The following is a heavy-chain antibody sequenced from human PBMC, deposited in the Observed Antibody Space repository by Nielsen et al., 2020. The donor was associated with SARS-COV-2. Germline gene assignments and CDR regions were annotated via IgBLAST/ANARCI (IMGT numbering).Heavy chain of an antibody. J-gene: IGHJ4*02. CDR3: ARDWRYYDSSGYGY. CDR1: GLTFVKYW. V-gene: IGHV3-7*01. Sequence: GGSLRPSCAVSGLTFVKYWMTWVRQAPGEGLEWVANMKEDGSETNYLDSVKGRFTISRDNAKNSLYLQMNSLRAEDTAVYYCARDWRYYDSSGYGYWGQGTLVTVSS. CDR2: MKEDGSET. D-gene: IGHD3-22*01.